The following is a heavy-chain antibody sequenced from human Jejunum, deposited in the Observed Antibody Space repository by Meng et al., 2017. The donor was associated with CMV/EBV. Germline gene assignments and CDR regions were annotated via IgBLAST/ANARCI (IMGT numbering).Heavy chain of an antibody. D-gene: IGHD7-27*01. CDR3: VTVDNTGDHFDY. V-gene: IGHV1-69-2*01. CDR1: GYRFTDYY. Sequence: CKVSGYRFTDYYIHWVQQAPEKGLEWMGLVDPEDGERIYAEKFRGRVTITADTSTDTAYMALSSLRSEDTAVYYCVTVDNTGDHFDYWGQGTLVTVSS. J-gene: IGHJ4*02. CDR2: VDPEDGER.